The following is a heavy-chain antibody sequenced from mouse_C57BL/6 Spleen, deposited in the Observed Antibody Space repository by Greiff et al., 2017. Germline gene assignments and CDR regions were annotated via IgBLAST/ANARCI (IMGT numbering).Heavy chain of an antibody. CDR1: GFTFSDYG. D-gene: IGHD2-5*01. CDR2: ISSGSSTI. J-gene: IGHJ3*01. V-gene: IGHV5-17*01. Sequence: EVQVVESGGGLVKPGGSLKLSCAASGFTFSDYGMHWVRQAPEKGLEWVAYISSGSSTIYYADTVKGRFTISRDNAKNTLFLQMTSLRSEDTAMYYCARHSNYAAWFAYWGQGTLVTVSA. CDR3: ARHSNYAAWFAY.